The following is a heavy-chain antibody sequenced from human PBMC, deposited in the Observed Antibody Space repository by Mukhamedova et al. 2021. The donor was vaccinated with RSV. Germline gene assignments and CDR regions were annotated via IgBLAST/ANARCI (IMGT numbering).Heavy chain of an antibody. V-gene: IGHV4-4*02. CDR3: ARGRHSSGYYPSYYFDY. J-gene: IGHJ4*02. D-gene: IGHD3-22*01. CDR2: IYHSGST. Sequence: GEIYHSGSTNYNPSLKSRVTISVDKSKNQFSLKLSSVTAADTAVYYCARGRHSSGYYPSYYFDYWGQGTLVTVSS.